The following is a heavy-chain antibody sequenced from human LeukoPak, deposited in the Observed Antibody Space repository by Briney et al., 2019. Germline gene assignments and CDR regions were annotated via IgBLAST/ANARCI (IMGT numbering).Heavy chain of an antibody. CDR2: IIPIFGTA. V-gene: IGHV1-69*13. D-gene: IGHD2-2*02. CDR3: ASVVPAAIEAYYYGMDV. Sequence: SVKVSCKASGGTFSSYAISWVRQAPGQGLEWMGGIIPIFGTANYAQKFQGRVTITADESTSTAYMELSSLRSEDTAVYYCASVVPAAIEAYYYGMDVWGQGTTVTVSS. J-gene: IGHJ6*02. CDR1: GGTFSSYA.